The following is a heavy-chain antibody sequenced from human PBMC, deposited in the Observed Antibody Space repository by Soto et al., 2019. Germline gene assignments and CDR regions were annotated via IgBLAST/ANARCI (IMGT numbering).Heavy chain of an antibody. CDR1: GFTFSNYG. V-gene: IGHV3-33*01. CDR3: ARDDEYSGNGMDV. Sequence: QVQLVESGGGVVQPGRSLRLSCAASGFTFSNYGMHWVRQAPGKGLEWVAVILNDGSNRYHADSVKDRFTISRDNSKNTLYLQMTCMRAEDTAVYYCARDDEYSGNGMDVWGQGTTVTVS. CDR2: ILNDGSNR. J-gene: IGHJ6*02. D-gene: IGHD3-10*01.